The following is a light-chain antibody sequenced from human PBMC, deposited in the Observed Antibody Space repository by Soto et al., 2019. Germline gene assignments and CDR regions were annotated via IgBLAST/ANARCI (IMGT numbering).Light chain of an antibody. CDR1: QSIANS. Sequence: EIVLTQSPGTLSLSPGERASLSCRASQSIANSLAWYQQKPGQAPRLLICGASNRATGIPDRFSGSGSGTDFTLTISRLEPEDFAVYHCQQYGGSPRTFGQGTRWIS. J-gene: IGKJ1*01. CDR2: GAS. V-gene: IGKV3-20*01. CDR3: QQYGGSPRT.